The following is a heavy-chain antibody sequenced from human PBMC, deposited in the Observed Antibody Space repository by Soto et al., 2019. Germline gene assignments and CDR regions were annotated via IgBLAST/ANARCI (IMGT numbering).Heavy chain of an antibody. V-gene: IGHV1-69*02. CDR2: IIPILGIA. Sequence: QVQLVESGAEVKKPGSSVKVSCKASGGTVSSYTISCVRQAPGQGREWMGRIIPILGIANYAQKLQGRVTITADKSTSTAYMELSSLRSEDTAVYYCALYSNYRPYWGQGTLVTVSS. CDR1: GGTVSSYT. D-gene: IGHD4-4*01. CDR3: ALYSNYRPY. J-gene: IGHJ4*02.